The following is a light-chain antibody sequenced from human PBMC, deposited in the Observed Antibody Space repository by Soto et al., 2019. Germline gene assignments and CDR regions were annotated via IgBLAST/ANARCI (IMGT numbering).Light chain of an antibody. Sequence: QSALTQPASVSGSPGQSITISCTGTSSDVGGYNYVAWYQQHPGKAPKFMIYEVSNRPSGVSTRFSGSKSGNTASLTISGLQAEDEAGYYCSSYTSSSTYVFGTGTKLTVL. J-gene: IGLJ1*01. CDR1: SSDVGGYNY. CDR3: SSYTSSSTYV. V-gene: IGLV2-14*01. CDR2: EVS.